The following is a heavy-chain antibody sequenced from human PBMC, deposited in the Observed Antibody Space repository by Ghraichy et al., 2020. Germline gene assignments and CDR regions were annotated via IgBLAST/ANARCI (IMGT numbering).Heavy chain of an antibody. Sequence: SETLSLTRTVSGGSISSYYWSWIRQPPGKGLEWIGYIYYSGSTTYNPSLKSRVTISVDTSKNQFSLKLSSVTAADTAVYYCARMNTVTTFDFGYFDYWGQGTLVTVSS. CDR2: IYYSGST. J-gene: IGHJ4*02. CDR1: GGSISSYY. D-gene: IGHD4-17*01. V-gene: IGHV4-59*08. CDR3: ARMNTVTTFDFGYFDY.